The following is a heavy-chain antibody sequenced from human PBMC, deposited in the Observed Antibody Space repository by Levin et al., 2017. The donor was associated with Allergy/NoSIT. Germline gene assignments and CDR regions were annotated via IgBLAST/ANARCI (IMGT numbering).Heavy chain of an antibody. Sequence: VASVKVSCAASGFTFSGSAMHWVRQASGKGLEWVGRIRSKANIYATAYAASVKGRFTISRDDSKNTAYLQMKSLKTEDTAVYYCTRTLGENMVRGVTGMDVWGRGTTVTVSS. CDR3: TRTLGENMVRGVTGMDV. D-gene: IGHD3-10*01. J-gene: IGHJ6*03. CDR2: IRSKANIYAT. V-gene: IGHV3-73*01. CDR1: GFTFSGSA.